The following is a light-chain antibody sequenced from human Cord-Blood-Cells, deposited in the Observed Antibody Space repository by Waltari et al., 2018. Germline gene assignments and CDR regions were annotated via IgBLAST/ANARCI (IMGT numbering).Light chain of an antibody. CDR1: SSDVGGYNY. CDR3: SSYTSSSTRV. V-gene: IGLV2-14*01. CDR2: DLS. Sequence: QSALTQPASVSGSPGQSITISCTGTSSDVGGYNYVPWYQQHPGKAPKLMIYDLSNRPSGVSNRFSGSKAGNTASLTISGLQAEDEADYYCSSYTSSSTRVFGGGTKLTVL. J-gene: IGLJ3*02.